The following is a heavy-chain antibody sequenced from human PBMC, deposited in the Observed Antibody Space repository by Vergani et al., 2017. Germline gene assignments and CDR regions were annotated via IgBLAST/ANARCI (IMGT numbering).Heavy chain of an antibody. CDR2: INHSGST. D-gene: IGHD6-19*01. Sequence: QVQLQQWGAGLLKPSETLSHTCAVYGGSFSGYYWSWIRQPPGKGLEWIGEINHSGSTNYNPSLKSRVTISVDTSKNQFSLKLSSVTAADTAVYYCARKRAVPIDYWGQGTLVTVSS. CDR3: ARKRAVPIDY. CDR1: GGSFSGYY. J-gene: IGHJ4*02. V-gene: IGHV4-34*01.